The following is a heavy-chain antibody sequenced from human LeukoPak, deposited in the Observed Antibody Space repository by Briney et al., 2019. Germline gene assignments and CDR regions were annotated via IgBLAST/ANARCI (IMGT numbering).Heavy chain of an antibody. D-gene: IGHD1-26*01. V-gene: IGHV4-34*01. J-gene: IGHJ4*02. Sequence: SETLSLTCAVYGGSFSGYYWSWIRQPPGKGLEWIGEINHSGSTNYNPSLKSRVTISVDTSKNQFSLKLSSVTAADTAVYYCARDRGSQPFIDYWGQGTLVTVSS. CDR1: GGSFSGYY. CDR3: ARDRGSQPFIDY. CDR2: INHSGST.